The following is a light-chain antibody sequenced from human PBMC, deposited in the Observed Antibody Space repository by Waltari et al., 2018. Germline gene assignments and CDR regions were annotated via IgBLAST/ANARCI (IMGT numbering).Light chain of an antibody. Sequence: VLTQLPSVSGAPGQRVTISCTGSRSSIGAGYDVHWYQQLPGTAPKLLIYTNVNRPAGVPDRFSGSKSGTSASLVITGLQTEDEADYYCQSYDNSLSGSKVFGTGTRVTVL. CDR1: RSSIGAGYD. V-gene: IGLV1-40*01. J-gene: IGLJ1*01. CDR3: QSYDNSLSGSKV. CDR2: TNV.